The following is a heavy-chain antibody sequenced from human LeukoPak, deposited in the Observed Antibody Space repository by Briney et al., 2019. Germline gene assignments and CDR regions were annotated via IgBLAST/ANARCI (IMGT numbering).Heavy chain of an antibody. CDR1: GFTFSNYA. CDR3: AKGRTGYIPDA. Sequence: GGSLRLSCAATGFTFSNYAIHWGRQAPGKGLEWVAFISDDGSRQHYADFGKGRFTISRDNSKNTLYLQMKSLTAEDTAVYYCAKGRTGYIPDAWGQGTLVTVSS. V-gene: IGHV3-30-3*01. J-gene: IGHJ4*02. D-gene: IGHD6-13*01. CDR2: ISDDGSRQ.